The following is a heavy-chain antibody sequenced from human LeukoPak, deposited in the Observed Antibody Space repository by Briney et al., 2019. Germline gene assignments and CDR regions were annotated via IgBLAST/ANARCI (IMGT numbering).Heavy chain of an antibody. CDR1: GGTFSSYA. V-gene: IGHV1-69*01. J-gene: IGHJ4*02. D-gene: IGHD2-2*01. CDR3: ARDEIVVVPAAMFY. CDR2: IIPIFGTA. Sequence: GSSVKVSCKASGGTFSSYAISLVRQAPGQGLEWTGGIIPIFGTANYAQKFQGRVTITADESTSTAYMELSSLRSEDTAVYYCARDEIVVVPAAMFYWGQGTLVTVPS.